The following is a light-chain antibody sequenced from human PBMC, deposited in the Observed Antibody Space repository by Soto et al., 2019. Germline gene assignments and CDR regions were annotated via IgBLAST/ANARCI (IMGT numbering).Light chain of an antibody. CDR1: SSNIGAGYD. J-gene: IGLJ1*01. V-gene: IGLV1-40*01. Sequence: QSVLTQPPSVSGAPGQGVIISCTGSSSNIGAGYDVHWYQQLPRTAPKLLIYSSVNRPSGVPDRFSASKSGTSASRAITGLRPEDEADYYCQSYDSRLNGYVFGTGTKVTVL. CDR3: QSYDSRLNGYV. CDR2: SSV.